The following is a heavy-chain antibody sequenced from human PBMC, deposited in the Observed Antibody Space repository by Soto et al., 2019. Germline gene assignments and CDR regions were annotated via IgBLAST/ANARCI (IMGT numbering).Heavy chain of an antibody. D-gene: IGHD6-13*01. J-gene: IGHJ4*02. V-gene: IGHV3-23*01. CDR3: ARGSSGYISSWYYFDY. CDR2: ISGIGGST. Sequence: PRGALKRTCVDPGCTFTDYALSWVRQAPGKGLEWVATISGIGGSTYLADSVKGRLSISRDNSKNTVSLLMNSLRAEDTAVYFCARGSSGYISSWYYFDYWGRGTLVTVSS. CDR1: GCTFTDYA.